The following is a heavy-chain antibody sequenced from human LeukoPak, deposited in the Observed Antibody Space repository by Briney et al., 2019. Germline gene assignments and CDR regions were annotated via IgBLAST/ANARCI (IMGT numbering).Heavy chain of an antibody. J-gene: IGHJ5*02. CDR1: GFTFSSYS. Sequence: GRSLRLSCAASGFTFSSYSMNWVRQAPGKGLEWVSSISSSSSYIYYADSVKGRFTISRDNAKNSLYLQMNSLRAEDTAVYYCARDPLPEGSSSTWGQGALVTVSS. CDR2: ISSSSSYI. D-gene: IGHD6-6*01. V-gene: IGHV3-21*01. CDR3: ARDPLPEGSSST.